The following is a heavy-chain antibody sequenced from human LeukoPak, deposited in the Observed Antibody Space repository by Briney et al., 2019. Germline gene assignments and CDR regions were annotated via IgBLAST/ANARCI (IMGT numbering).Heavy chain of an antibody. CDR1: GGSISGYY. CDR2: IYDSGTT. J-gene: IGHJ5*02. CDR3: AKKVESKWFDP. D-gene: IGHD3-3*01. V-gene: IGHV4-59*01. Sequence: SETLSLTCTVSGGSISGYYWSWVRQPPGKGLEWIGYIYDSGTTNYNPSLKSRVTISEDTSKNQFSLRLTSVTAADTAVYYCAKKVESKWFDPWGQGTLVTVSS.